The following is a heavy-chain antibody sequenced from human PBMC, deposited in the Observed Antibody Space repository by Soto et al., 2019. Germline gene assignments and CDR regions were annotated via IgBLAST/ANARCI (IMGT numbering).Heavy chain of an antibody. J-gene: IGHJ6*02. Sequence: PGGSLRLSCAASGFTFSSYGMHWVRQAPGKGLEWVAVISYDGSNKYYADSVKGRFTISRDNSKNTLYLQMNSLRAEDTAVYYCAKDGTVTTRLGYYGMDVWGQGTTVTVSS. CDR1: GFTFSSYG. CDR2: ISYDGSNK. V-gene: IGHV3-30*18. CDR3: AKDGTVTTRLGYYGMDV. D-gene: IGHD4-4*01.